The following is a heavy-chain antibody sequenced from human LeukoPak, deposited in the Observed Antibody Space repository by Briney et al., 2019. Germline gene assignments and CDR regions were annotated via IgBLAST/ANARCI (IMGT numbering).Heavy chain of an antibody. CDR1: GGSFSGYY. CDR2: INHSGST. V-gene: IGHV4-34*01. D-gene: IGHD5-18*01. Sequence: SETLSLTCAVYGGSFSGYYWSWIRQPPGKGLEWIGEINHSGSTNYNPSLKSRVTISVDTSKNQFPLKLSSVTAADTAVYYCARGLDPWIQLWNWGQGTLVTVSS. J-gene: IGHJ4*02. CDR3: ARGLDPWIQLWN.